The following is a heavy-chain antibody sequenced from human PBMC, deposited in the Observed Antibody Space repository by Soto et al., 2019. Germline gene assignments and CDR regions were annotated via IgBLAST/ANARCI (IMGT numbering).Heavy chain of an antibody. Sequence: ASVKVSCKASGGTFSSYAISWVRQAPGQGLEWMGGIIPIFGTANYAQKFQGRVTITADESTSTAYMELSSLRSEDTAVYYCARVFSGYSSGPLGYWGQGTLVTVSS. CDR1: GGTFSSYA. CDR2: IIPIFGTA. CDR3: ARVFSGYSSGPLGY. V-gene: IGHV1-69*13. J-gene: IGHJ4*02. D-gene: IGHD6-19*01.